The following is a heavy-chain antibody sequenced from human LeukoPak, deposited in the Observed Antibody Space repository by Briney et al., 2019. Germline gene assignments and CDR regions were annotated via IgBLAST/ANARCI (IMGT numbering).Heavy chain of an antibody. Sequence: GGSLRLSCAASGFTFSSYGMNWVRQAPGKGLEWVSAISGSGGSTYYADSVKGRFTISRDNSKNTLYLQMNSLRAEDTAVYYCATYSSSFGNYFDYWGQGTLVTVSS. V-gene: IGHV3-23*01. CDR3: ATYSSSFGNYFDY. CDR1: GFTFSSYG. D-gene: IGHD6-13*01. CDR2: ISGSGGST. J-gene: IGHJ4*02.